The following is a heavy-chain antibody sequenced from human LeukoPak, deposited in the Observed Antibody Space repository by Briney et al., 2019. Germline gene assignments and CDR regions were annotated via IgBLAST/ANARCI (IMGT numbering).Heavy chain of an antibody. CDR1: GGSFSGYY. CDR3: ARLRFLDRASWWYYYYGMDV. J-gene: IGHJ6*02. D-gene: IGHD3-3*01. CDR2: INHSGST. V-gene: IGHV4-34*01. Sequence: SETLSLTCAVYGGSFSGYYWSWIRQPPGKGLEWIGEINHSGSTNYNPSLKSRVTISVDTSKNQFSLKLSSVTAADTAVYYCARLRFLDRASWWYYYYGMDVWGQGTTVTVS.